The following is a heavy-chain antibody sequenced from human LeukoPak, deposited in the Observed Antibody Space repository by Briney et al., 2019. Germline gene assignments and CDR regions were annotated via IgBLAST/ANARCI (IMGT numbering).Heavy chain of an antibody. Sequence: KAGGSLRLSCAASGFTFSSYSMNWVRQAPGKGLEWVSSISSSSSYIYYADSVKGRFTISRDNSKNTLYLQMNSLRAEDTAVYYCAKGAMVRGVPSYYFDYWGQGTLVTVSS. D-gene: IGHD3-10*01. J-gene: IGHJ4*02. CDR3: AKGAMVRGVPSYYFDY. V-gene: IGHV3-21*04. CDR2: ISSSSSYI. CDR1: GFTFSSYS.